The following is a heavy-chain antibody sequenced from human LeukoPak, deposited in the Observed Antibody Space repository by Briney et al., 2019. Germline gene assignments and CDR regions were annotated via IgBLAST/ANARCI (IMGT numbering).Heavy chain of an antibody. CDR3: AKDRYYYDSSGYEIDAFDI. CDR2: IWYDGSNK. D-gene: IGHD3-22*01. Sequence: GGSLRLSCAASGFTFSSYGMHWVRQAPGKGLEWVAVIWYDGSNKYYADSVKGRFTISRDNSKNTLYLQMNSLRAEDTAVYYCAKDRYYYDSSGYEIDAFDIWGQGTMVTVSS. V-gene: IGHV3-33*06. CDR1: GFTFSSYG. J-gene: IGHJ3*02.